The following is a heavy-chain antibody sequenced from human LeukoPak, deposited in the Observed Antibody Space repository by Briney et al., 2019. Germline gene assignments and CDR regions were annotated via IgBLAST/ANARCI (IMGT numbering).Heavy chain of an antibody. D-gene: IGHD3-16*01. V-gene: IGHV4-39*01. CDR3: ARHHYDYVWGSEEALLYYFDY. J-gene: IGHJ4*02. CDR2: IYYSGST. Sequence: SETLSLTCAVYGGSFSGYYWGWIRQPPGKGLEWIGSIYYSGSTYYNPSLKSRVTISVDTSKNQFSLKLSSVTAADTAVYYCARHHYDYVWGSEEALLYYFDYWGQGTLVTVSS. CDR1: GGSFSGYY.